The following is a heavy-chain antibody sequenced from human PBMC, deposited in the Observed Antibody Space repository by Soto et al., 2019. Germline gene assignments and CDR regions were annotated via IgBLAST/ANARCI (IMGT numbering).Heavy chain of an antibody. J-gene: IGHJ4*02. CDR2: INSDESRT. Sequence: PGGSLRLSCAASGFTFSSSWMHWVRQAPGKGLVWVSRINSDESRTNYADSVKGRFTISRDNAKNTLYLEMYSLRAEDTALYYCARGPTGWYGYDFWGQGTLVTVSS. D-gene: IGHD6-19*01. CDR3: ARGPTGWYGYDF. V-gene: IGHV3-74*01. CDR1: GFTFSSSW.